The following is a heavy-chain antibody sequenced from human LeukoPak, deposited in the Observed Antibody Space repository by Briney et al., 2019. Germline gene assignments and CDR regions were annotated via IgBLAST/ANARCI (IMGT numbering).Heavy chain of an antibody. V-gene: IGHV4-34*01. CDR2: INHSGSN. Sequence: PSETLSLTCAVYGASFSGYYWSWIRQPPGKGLEWIGEINHSGSNNYNPPLKTGFTISVPTSKNQFSLKLSSVTAADTAVYYCARSRIVGASPLLYWGQGTLVTVSS. J-gene: IGHJ4*02. CDR1: GASFSGYY. D-gene: IGHD1-26*01. CDR3: ARSRIVGASPLLY.